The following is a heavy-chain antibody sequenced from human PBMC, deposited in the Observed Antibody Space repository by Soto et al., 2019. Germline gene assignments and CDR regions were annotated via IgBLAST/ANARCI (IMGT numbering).Heavy chain of an antibody. CDR3: AKGLPKVEMATIGH. CDR2: ISFSGGST. D-gene: IGHD5-12*01. V-gene: IGHV3-23*01. Sequence: PGGSQRRPDTSSRVTFIKYSIIWGRQTPGKWLEWVSAISFSGGSTYYGDSVKGLFTISRENYKNTLYLKMNRLRAEDTEVYYCAKGLPKVEMATIGHWGQGTMV. CDR1: RVTFIKYS. J-gene: IGHJ4*02.